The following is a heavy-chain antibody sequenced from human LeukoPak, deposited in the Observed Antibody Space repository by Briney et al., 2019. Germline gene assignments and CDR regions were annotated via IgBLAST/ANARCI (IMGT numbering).Heavy chain of an antibody. CDR1: GFSFSGSA. D-gene: IGHD1-26*01. Sequence: TSVKVSGKASGFSFSGSALQWVQQARGQRLEWIGWIVVGRGDTNYAQKFQERITITRDMSTSTAYMELSSLRPDDTAVYYCATEPRGGYFDPSVQSQWGQGTLLTVSS. CDR2: IVVGRGDT. CDR3: ATEPRGGYFDPSVQSQ. V-gene: IGHV1-58*01. J-gene: IGHJ4*02.